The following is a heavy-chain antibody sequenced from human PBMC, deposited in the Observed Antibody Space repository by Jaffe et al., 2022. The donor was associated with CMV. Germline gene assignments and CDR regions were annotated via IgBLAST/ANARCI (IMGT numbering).Heavy chain of an antibody. V-gene: IGHV3-48*01. CDR3: ARVRCSSTSCYIRAGYYGMDV. Sequence: EVQLVESGGGLVKPGGSLRLSCAASGFTFSGYSVNWVRQAPGKGLEWVSYISSGSSTIYYADSVKGRFTISRDSAKNSLYLQMNSLRAEDTAVYYCARVRCSSTSCYIRAGYYGMDVWGQGTTVTVSS. D-gene: IGHD2-2*02. CDR1: GFTFSGYS. CDR2: ISSGSSTI. J-gene: IGHJ6*02.